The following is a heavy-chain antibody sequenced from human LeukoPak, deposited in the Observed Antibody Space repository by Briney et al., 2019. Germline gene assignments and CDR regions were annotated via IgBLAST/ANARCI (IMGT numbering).Heavy chain of an antibody. V-gene: IGHV5-51*01. J-gene: IGHJ4*02. CDR3: ARQYNGGFHQVDKTFDY. Sequence: HGESLKISCKGSGYSFTSYWIGWVRQMPGKGLEWMGIIYPGDSDTRYSPSFQGQVTISADKSISTAYLQWSSLKASDTAMYYCARQYNGGFHQVDKTFDYWGQGTLVTVSS. CDR1: GYSFTSYW. CDR2: IYPGDSDT. D-gene: IGHD6-19*01.